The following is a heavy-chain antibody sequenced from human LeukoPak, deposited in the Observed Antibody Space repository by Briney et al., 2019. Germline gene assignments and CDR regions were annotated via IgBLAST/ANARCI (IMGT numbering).Heavy chain of an antibody. CDR1: GGSFSGYY. J-gene: IGHJ3*02. CDR2: INHSGST. V-gene: IGHV4-34*01. Sequence: PSETLSLTCAVYGGSFSGYYWSWIRQPPGKGLEWIGEINHSGSTNYNPSLKSRVTISVDTSKNQFSLKLSSVTAADTAVYYCAKERSSGFDAFDIWGQGTMVTVSS. CDR3: AKERSSGFDAFDI. D-gene: IGHD3-22*01.